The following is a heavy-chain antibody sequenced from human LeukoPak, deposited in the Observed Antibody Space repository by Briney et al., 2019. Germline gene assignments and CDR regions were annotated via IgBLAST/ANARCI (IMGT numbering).Heavy chain of an antibody. Sequence: GGSLRLSCAASGFTFSSYWMHWVRQAPGKGLVWVSRINSDGSSTSYADSVKGRFTIPRDNAKNTLYLQMNSLRAEDTAVYYCARADSSGLKYYFDYWGQGTLVTVSS. CDR3: ARADSSGLKYYFDY. D-gene: IGHD3-22*01. V-gene: IGHV3-74*01. CDR1: GFTFSSYW. J-gene: IGHJ4*02. CDR2: INSDGSST.